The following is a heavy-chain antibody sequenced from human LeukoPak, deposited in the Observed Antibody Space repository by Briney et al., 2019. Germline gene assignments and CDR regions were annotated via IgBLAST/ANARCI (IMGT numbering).Heavy chain of an antibody. Sequence: AETLSLTCTVSGGSISSYYWSWIRQPPGKGLEWIGYIYYSGSTNYNLSLKSRVTISVDTSKNQFSLKLSSVTAAATAVYYCASSYCGGDCYSGGTFDYWGQGTLVTVSS. CDR2: IYYSGST. J-gene: IGHJ4*02. CDR3: ASSYCGGDCYSGGTFDY. CDR1: GGSISSYY. V-gene: IGHV4-59*01. D-gene: IGHD2-21*01.